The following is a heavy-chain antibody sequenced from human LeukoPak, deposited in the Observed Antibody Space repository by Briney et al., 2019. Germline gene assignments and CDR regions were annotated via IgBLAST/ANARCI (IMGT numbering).Heavy chain of an antibody. Sequence: GGSLRLSCAASGFTFSSYWMHWVRQAPGKGLVWVSRINSDGSGTTYADSVKGRFTISRDNAKNTLYLQMNSLRAEETAVYYCARLGASGWDCFDYWGQGTLVTVSS. CDR1: GFTFSSYW. V-gene: IGHV3-74*01. CDR2: INSDGSGT. CDR3: ARLGASGWDCFDY. J-gene: IGHJ4*02. D-gene: IGHD6-19*01.